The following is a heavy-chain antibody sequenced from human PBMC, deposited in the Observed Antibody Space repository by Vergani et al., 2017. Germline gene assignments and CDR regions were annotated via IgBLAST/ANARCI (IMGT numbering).Heavy chain of an antibody. CDR3: ARMSNFYDGDGYPFDF. J-gene: IGHJ4*02. CDR2: IDWDDEK. Sequence: QVTLKESGPALVKPTQTLTLTCSFSGFSLSTTGMRVSWFRQPPGKALEWLARIDWDDEKFFSPSLKTRVTISKDTSKNQVVLTMTNMDPVDTATYYWARMSNFYDGDGYPFDFWGQGTLVTVSS. V-gene: IGHV2-70*04. CDR1: GFSLSTTGMR. D-gene: IGHD3-22*01.